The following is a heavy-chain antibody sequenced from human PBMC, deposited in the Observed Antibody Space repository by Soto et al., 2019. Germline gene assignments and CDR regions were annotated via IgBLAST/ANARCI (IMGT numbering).Heavy chain of an antibody. CDR3: AKYGWRFLDWFAHVDY. CDR2: ISYDGSNT. CDR1: GFTFSSYG. V-gene: IGHV3-30*18. Sequence: QVQLVESGGGVVQPGRSLRLSCAASGFTFSSYGIHWVRQAPGKGLEWVAVISYDGSNTYYADSVKGRFTISRDNSKNKLYLQMDSVSAEDTGVYYGAKYGWRFLDWFAHVDYWGQGTLVTVSS. D-gene: IGHD3-3*01. J-gene: IGHJ4*01.